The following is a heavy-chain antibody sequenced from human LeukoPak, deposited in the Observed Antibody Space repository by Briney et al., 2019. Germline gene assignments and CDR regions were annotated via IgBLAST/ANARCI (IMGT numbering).Heavy chain of an antibody. J-gene: IGHJ5*02. V-gene: IGHV1-69*01. D-gene: IGHD2-15*01. CDR1: GGTFSSYA. Sequence: SVKVSCKASGGTFSSYAISWVRQAPGQGLEWMGGIIPIFGTANYAQKFQGRVTITADESTSTAYMELSSLRSEDTAVYYCARDEVVHCSGVSCYSGHNWFDPWGQGTLVTV. CDR3: ARDEVVHCSGVSCYSGHNWFDP. CDR2: IIPIFGTA.